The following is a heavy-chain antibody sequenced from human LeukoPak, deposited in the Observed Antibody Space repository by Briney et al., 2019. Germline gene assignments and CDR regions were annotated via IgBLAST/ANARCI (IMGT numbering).Heavy chain of an antibody. CDR3: ARDNIVVVPAAIIHYYYYMDV. J-gene: IGHJ6*03. D-gene: IGHD2-2*02. CDR2: IKQDGSEK. V-gene: IGHV3-7*01. Sequence: GGSLRLSCAASGFTFSSYWMSWVRQAPGKGLEWVANIKQDGSEKYYVDSVKGRFTISRDNVKNSLYLQMNSLRAEDTAVYYCARDNIVVVPAAIIHYYYYMDVWGKGTTVTVSS. CDR1: GFTFSSYW.